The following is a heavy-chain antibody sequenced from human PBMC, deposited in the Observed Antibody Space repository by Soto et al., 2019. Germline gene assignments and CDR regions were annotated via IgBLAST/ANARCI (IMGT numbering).Heavy chain of an antibody. D-gene: IGHD4-17*01. CDR3: ARGYGDYVLDY. Sequence: QVQLQESGPGLVKPSETLSLTCTVSGGSISSYYWSWIRQPPGKGLEWIGYIYYSGSTNYNPSLKRRVTISVDTSKNQFSLTLRSVTAADTAVNYCARGYGDYVLDYWGQGTLVTVSS. V-gene: IGHV4-59*01. J-gene: IGHJ4*02. CDR2: IYYSGST. CDR1: GGSISSYY.